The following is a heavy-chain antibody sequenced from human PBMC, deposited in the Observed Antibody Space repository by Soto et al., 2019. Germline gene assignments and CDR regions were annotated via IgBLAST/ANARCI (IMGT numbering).Heavy chain of an antibody. J-gene: IGHJ6*03. D-gene: IGHD1-26*01. Sequence: GGSLRLSCAASGFTFSSYSMNWVRQAPGKGLEWVSYISSSSSTIYYADSVKGRFTISRDNAKNSLYLQMNSLRAEDTAVYYCARRTRSSQRHYYYYMDVWGKGTTVTV. CDR2: ISSSSSTI. CDR3: ARRTRSSQRHYYYYMDV. V-gene: IGHV3-48*01. CDR1: GFTFSSYS.